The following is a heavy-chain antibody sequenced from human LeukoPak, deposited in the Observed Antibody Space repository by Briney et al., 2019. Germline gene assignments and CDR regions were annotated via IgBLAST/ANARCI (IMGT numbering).Heavy chain of an antibody. CDR3: ARDEPSSGGDY. Sequence: GGSLRLSCAASGFTFSSYAMHWVRQAPGKGLEYVSAISSNGGSTYYANSVKGRFTISRDNSKNTLYLQMGSLRAEDMAVYYCARDEPSSGGDYWGQGTLVTVSS. V-gene: IGHV3-64*01. CDR1: GFTFSSYA. CDR2: ISSNGGST. J-gene: IGHJ4*02. D-gene: IGHD3-22*01.